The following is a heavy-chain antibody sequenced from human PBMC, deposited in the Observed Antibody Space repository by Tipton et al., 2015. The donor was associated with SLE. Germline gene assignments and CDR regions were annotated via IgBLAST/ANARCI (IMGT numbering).Heavy chain of an antibody. V-gene: IGHV4-59*02. D-gene: IGHD3-22*01. J-gene: IGHJ4*02. CDR3: ARARYYVNSGYYYFDF. CDR1: GASVSSHY. Sequence: TLSLTCTVSGASVSSHYWNWIRQTPGKGLEWIGYIHYNRDTNYHPSLKSRVTISVDTSKNQLSLKLTSVTAADTAVYYCARARYYVNSGYYYFDFWGQGTLVTVSA. CDR2: IHYNRDT.